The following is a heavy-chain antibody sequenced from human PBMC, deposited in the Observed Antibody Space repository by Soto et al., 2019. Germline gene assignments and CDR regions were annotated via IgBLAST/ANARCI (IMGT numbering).Heavy chain of an antibody. CDR3: ARDKITGLFDY. J-gene: IGHJ4*02. CDR1: GGSFSGYD. CDR2: INHSGST. Sequence: SETLSLTCAVYGGSFSGYDWTWIRQPPGTGLEWIGEINHSGSTNYNPSLKSRVTISVDTSKNQFSLKLTSVTAADTAVYYCARDKITGLFDYWGQGALVTVSS. D-gene: IGHD2-8*02. V-gene: IGHV4-34*01.